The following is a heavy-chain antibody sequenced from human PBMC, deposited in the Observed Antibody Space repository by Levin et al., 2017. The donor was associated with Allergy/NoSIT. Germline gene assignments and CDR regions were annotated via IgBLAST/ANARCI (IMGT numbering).Heavy chain of an antibody. Sequence: GGSLRLSCAASGFTFSTYWMHWVRQAPGKGLVWVSRINSDGSSIGYADSVKGRFTISRDNAKNTVYLQMNSLRAEDTSVYYCAAPEPDYWGQGTLVTVSS. CDR1: GFTFSTYW. V-gene: IGHV3-74*01. J-gene: IGHJ4*02. CDR3: AAPEPDY. CDR2: INSDGSSI.